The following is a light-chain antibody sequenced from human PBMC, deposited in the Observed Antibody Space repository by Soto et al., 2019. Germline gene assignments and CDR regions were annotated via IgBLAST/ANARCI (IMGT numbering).Light chain of an antibody. CDR1: STDFVSYNR. V-gene: IGLV2-18*01. CDR3: QAWGTGGV. Sequence: QSALTQPPSVSGSPGQSVTISCTGTSTDFVSYNRVSWYQQPPGTAPKLMIYEVSKRPSGVPDRFSGSKSGNTASLTISGLQAADEADYYCQAWGTGGVFGGGTKLTVL. CDR2: EVS. J-gene: IGLJ3*02.